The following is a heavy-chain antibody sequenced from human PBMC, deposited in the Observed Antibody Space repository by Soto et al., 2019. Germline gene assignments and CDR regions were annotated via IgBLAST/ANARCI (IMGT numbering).Heavy chain of an antibody. D-gene: IGHD3-10*01. J-gene: IGHJ6*02. CDR2: ISYDGSNK. V-gene: IGHV3-30-3*01. CDR1: GFTFSSYA. Sequence: QVPLVESGGGVVQPGRSLRLSCAASGFTFSSYAMHWVRQAPGKGLEWVAVISYDGSNKYYADSVKGRFTISRDNSKNTLYLQMNSLRAEDTAVYYCAREGGGMVRSMDVWGQGTTVTVSS. CDR3: AREGGGMVRSMDV.